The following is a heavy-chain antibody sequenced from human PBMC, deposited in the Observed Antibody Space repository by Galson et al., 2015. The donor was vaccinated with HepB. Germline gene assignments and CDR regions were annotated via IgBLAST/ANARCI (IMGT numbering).Heavy chain of an antibody. J-gene: IGHJ3*02. CDR2: IIPIFGTA. Sequence: SVKVSCKASGGTFSSYAISWVRQAPGQGLEWMGGIIPIFGTANYAQKFQGRVTITADESTSTAYMELSSLRSEDTAVYYCAAEYYYDDGGGARDSIWGQGTMVTVSS. D-gene: IGHD3-22*01. CDR3: AAEYYYDDGGGARDSI. V-gene: IGHV1-69*13. CDR1: GGTFSSYA.